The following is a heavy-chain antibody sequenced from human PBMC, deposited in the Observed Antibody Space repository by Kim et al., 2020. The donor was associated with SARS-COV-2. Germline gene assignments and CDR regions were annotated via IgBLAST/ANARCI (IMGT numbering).Heavy chain of an antibody. V-gene: IGHV3-23*01. Sequence: SVKGRFTISRDNSKNTLYLQMNSLRAEDTAVYYCAKGLYYGSGSSASFDYWGQGTLVTVSS. D-gene: IGHD3-10*01. J-gene: IGHJ4*02. CDR3: AKGLYYGSGSSASFDY.